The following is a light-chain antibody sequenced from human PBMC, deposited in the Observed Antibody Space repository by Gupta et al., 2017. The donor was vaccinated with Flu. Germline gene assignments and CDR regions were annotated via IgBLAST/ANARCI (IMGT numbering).Light chain of an antibody. Sequence: TVTLTCGLTAGAVSTTSYATWYQQTPGQAPHTLIYSTDTRSSGVPDRFSGSILGNRAALTSAGAQADDEADYYCVLYMGSGIWVFGGGTKLTVL. CDR3: VLYMGSGIWV. CDR1: AGAVSTTSY. V-gene: IGLV8-61*01. J-gene: IGLJ3*02. CDR2: STD.